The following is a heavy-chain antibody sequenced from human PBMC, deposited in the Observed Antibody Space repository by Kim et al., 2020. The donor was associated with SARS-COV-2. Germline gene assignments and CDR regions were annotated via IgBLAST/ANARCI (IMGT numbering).Heavy chain of an antibody. D-gene: IGHD3-22*01. J-gene: IGHJ4*02. CDR1: GYTLTELS. V-gene: IGHV1-24*01. Sequence: ASVKVSCNVSGYTLTELSMHWVRQAPGKGLEWMGGFDPEDGETIYAQKFQGRVTMTEDTSTDTAYMELSSLRSEDTAVYYCATLYYYDSSGYGDADYWGQGTLVTVSS. CDR3: ATLYYYDSSGYGDADY. CDR2: FDPEDGET.